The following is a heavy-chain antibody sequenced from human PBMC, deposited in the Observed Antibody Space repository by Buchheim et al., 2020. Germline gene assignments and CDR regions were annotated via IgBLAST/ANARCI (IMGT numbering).Heavy chain of an antibody. CDR1: EFTFSNYA. V-gene: IGHV3-23*01. CDR2: ISATGDIA. J-gene: IGHJ4*02. D-gene: IGHD2-15*01. CDR3: AKGNRVNNYSPSFDY. Sequence: EVQLLESGGGLAQPGGSLRLSCAASEFTFSNYAMSWVRQAPGKGLEWVSGISATGDIAYADSVKGRFTISRDNSRNTRFLQMINLRAEDTAVYYCAKGNRVNNYSPSFDYWGQGT.